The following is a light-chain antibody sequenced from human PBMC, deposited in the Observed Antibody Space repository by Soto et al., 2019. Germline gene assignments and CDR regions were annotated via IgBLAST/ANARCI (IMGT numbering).Light chain of an antibody. CDR2: GAS. Sequence: IVMTQSPAPLSWSPVVRATGSFMASQSVSSSYLAWYQQKPGQAPRLLIYGASSRATGIPDRFSGSGSGTDFTLTISRLEPEDFAVYYCQQYGSSPGTFGQGTKVDIK. CDR1: QSVSSSY. V-gene: IGKV3-20*01. CDR3: QQYGSSPGT. J-gene: IGKJ1*01.